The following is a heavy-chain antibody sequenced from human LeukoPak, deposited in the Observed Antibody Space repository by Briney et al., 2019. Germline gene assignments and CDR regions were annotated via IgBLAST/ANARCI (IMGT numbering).Heavy chain of an antibody. J-gene: IGHJ4*02. Sequence: PSETLSLTCTVSGGSISSSSYYWGWIRQPPGKGLEWIGSIYYSGGTYYNPSLKSRVTISVDTSKNQFSLRLNSVTAADTAVYYCARRHYGSGYYPYYFDYWGQGTLVTVSS. V-gene: IGHV4-39*01. CDR1: GGSISSSSYY. CDR3: ARRHYGSGYYPYYFDY. D-gene: IGHD3-10*01. CDR2: IYYSGGT.